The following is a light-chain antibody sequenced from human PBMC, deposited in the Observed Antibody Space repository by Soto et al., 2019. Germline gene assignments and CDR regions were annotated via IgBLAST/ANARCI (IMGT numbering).Light chain of an antibody. CDR1: SSDVGNYIF. CDR3: VSYTTSAYYV. V-gene: IGLV2-14*01. J-gene: IGLJ1*01. Sequence: QSALTQPASVSGSPGQSITISCTGTSSDVGNYIFVSWYRQHPGKAPKLMSYDINNRPSGVSNRFSGSKSGNTASLTISGLQAEEEADYYCVSYTTSAYYVFGTGTKLTVL. CDR2: DIN.